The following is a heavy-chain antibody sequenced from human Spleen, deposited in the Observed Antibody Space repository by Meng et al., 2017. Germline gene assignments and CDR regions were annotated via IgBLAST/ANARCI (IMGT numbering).Heavy chain of an antibody. Sequence: LPQSGPGMVTSAHTLTSRFTVSRDSPLRYGYYCSCSLHRPGNGLAWIGYLYYRGIPFYNPSLQCRLTISVGTSQNQFSLILNSVTAADTAVYYCARDRVGGTAAQFDYWGQGTLVTVSS. J-gene: IGHJ4*02. CDR2: LYYRGIP. D-gene: IGHD1-26*01. CDR1: RDSPLRYGYY. V-gene: IGHV4-31*03. CDR3: ARDRVGGTAAQFDY.